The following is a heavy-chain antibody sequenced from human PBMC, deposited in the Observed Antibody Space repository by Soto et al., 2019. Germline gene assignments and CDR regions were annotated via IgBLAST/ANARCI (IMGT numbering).Heavy chain of an antibody. CDR2: SYSDGRNK. V-gene: IGHV3-33*01. D-gene: IGHD3-16*01. Sequence: QVQLVESGGGVVQPGSSLRLSCAASGFRLSDHGMHWVRQAPGKGLEWVAISYSDGRNKYYADSVKGRFTISRDNSKNTLDLQMNSLRGEDTALYYXARGSXQXLGDXWGQGTLVTVSS. CDR3: ARGSXQXLGDX. J-gene: IGHJ4*02. CDR1: GFRLSDHG.